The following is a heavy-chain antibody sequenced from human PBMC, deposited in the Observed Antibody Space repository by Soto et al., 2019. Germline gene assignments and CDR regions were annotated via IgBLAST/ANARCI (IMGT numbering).Heavy chain of an antibody. V-gene: IGHV1-18*01. J-gene: IGHJ4*02. CDR2: TSSXNGKK. CDR1: GYSFTTYG. CDR3: ARTSVAQSEDYFDY. D-gene: IGHD5-12*01. Sequence: GXSVKVSCKTSGYSFTTYGISWVRQAPGQGLEWMGWTSSXNGKKXYTQQYKGTVXXTTNKSTXXVHTELRSMRSGDTAVYYCARTSVAQSEDYFDYWGQETLVTVSS.